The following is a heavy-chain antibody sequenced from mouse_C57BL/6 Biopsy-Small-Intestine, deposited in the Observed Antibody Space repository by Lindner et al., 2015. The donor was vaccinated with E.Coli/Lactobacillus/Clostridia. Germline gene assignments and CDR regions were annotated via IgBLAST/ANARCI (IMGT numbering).Heavy chain of an antibody. CDR1: GYTFNTIL. CDR2: SSPVFNKP. J-gene: IGHJ4*01. D-gene: IGHD1-1*01. Sequence: VKVVLARSSGYTFNTILSPGCDRPLDKGLSGWEGSSPVFNKPVYARKFQGRVTITADESTTTAYMDLTSLTSEDTAVYFCARSCGADCYSRDVLDYWGQGTLVTVSS. V-gene: IGHV1-79*01. CDR3: ARSCGADCYSRDVLDY.